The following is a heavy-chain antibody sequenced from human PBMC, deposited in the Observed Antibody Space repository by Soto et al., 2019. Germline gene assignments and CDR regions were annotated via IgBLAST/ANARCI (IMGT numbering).Heavy chain of an antibody. J-gene: IGHJ3*02. CDR2: IDPSDSYT. CDR1: GYSFTSYW. Sequence: PGESLKISCKGSGYSFTSYWISWVRQMPGKGLEWMGRIDPSDSYTNYSPSFQGHVTISADKSISTAYLQWSSLKASDTAMYYCARHVNGFWSGFRNAFDIWGQGTMVTVSS. CDR3: ARHVNGFWSGFRNAFDI. D-gene: IGHD3-3*01. V-gene: IGHV5-10-1*01.